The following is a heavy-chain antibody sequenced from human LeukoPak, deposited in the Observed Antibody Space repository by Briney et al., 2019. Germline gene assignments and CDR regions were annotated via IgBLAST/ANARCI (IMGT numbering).Heavy chain of an antibody. D-gene: IGHD3-9*01. V-gene: IGHV3-21*01. CDR3: ARGYYDILTGYYLGAFDI. CDR2: ISSSSSYI. CDR1: GFTLSSYS. J-gene: IGHJ3*02. Sequence: GGSLRLSCAASGFTLSSYSMNWVRQAPGKGLEWVSSISSSSSYIYYADSVKGRFTISRDNAKNSLYLQMNSLRAEDTAVYYCARGYYDILTGYYLGAFDIWGQGTMVTVSS.